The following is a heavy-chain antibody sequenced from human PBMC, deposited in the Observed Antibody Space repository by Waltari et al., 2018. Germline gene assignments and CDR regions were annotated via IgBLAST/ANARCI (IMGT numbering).Heavy chain of an antibody. J-gene: IGHJ5*02. CDR2: MIPIFGTA. CDR1: GGTFSSYA. Sequence: QVQLVQSGAEVKKPGSSVKVSCKASGGTFSSYAISWVRQAPGQGLEWMGGMIPIFGTANYAQKFQGRVTITADEATSTAYMELSSLRSEDTAVYYCARGGDMVVVPTTWFDPWGQGTLVTVSS. V-gene: IGHV1-69*12. CDR3: ARGGDMVVVPTTWFDP. D-gene: IGHD2-2*01.